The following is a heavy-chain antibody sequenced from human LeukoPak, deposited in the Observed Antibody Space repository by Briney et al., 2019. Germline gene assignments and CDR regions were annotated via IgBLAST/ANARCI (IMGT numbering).Heavy chain of an antibody. CDR2: IRYDGSNK. CDR1: GFTFSSYG. V-gene: IGHV3-30*02. Sequence: PGGSLRLSCAASGFTFSSYGMHWVRQAPGKGLEWVVFIRYDGSNKYYADSVKGRFTISSDNSKNTLYLQMNSLRAEDTAVYYCAKDFLRITMIVVVIPTFFDYWGQGTLVTVSS. CDR3: AKDFLRITMIVVVIPTFFDY. J-gene: IGHJ4*02. D-gene: IGHD3-22*01.